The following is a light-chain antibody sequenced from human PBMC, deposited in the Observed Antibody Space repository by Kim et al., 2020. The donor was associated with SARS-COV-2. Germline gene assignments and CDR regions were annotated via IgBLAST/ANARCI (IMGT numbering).Light chain of an antibody. Sequence: DIQMTQSPSSLSASVGDRVNITCQASQDISNYLNWYQQKPGKAPKLLIYDASNLETGVPSRFSGSGSGTDFTFTISSLQPEDIATYYCQQYDNLFTFGGGTKV. V-gene: IGKV1-33*01. CDR3: QQYDNLFT. CDR2: DAS. CDR1: QDISNY. J-gene: IGKJ4*01.